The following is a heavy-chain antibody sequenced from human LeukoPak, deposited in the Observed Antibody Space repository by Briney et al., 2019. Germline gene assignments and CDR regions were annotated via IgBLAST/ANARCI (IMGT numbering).Heavy chain of an antibody. J-gene: IGHJ5*02. D-gene: IGHD2-21*01. V-gene: IGHV4-34*01. Sequence: SETLSLTCAVYGGSFSDYCLSWIRHPPGKGLEWIGEINHSGITNYNPSLKSRVTISGDTSKNQFSLNLTSVTAADTAVYYCARCLSPIWNWFDPWGQGTLVTVSS. CDR3: ARCLSPIWNWFDP. CDR2: INHSGIT. CDR1: GGSFSDYC.